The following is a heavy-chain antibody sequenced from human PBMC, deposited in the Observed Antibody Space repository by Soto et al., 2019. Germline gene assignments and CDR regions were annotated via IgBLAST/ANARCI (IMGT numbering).Heavy chain of an antibody. Sequence: ASVKVSCKASGYTFTGYYMHWVRQAPGQGLEWMGWISPNSGGTNYAQKFQGWVTMTRDTSISTAYMELSRLRSDDTAVYYCARDGAVAGSSLDYWGQGTLVTVSS. J-gene: IGHJ4*02. CDR1: GYTFTGYY. V-gene: IGHV1-2*04. CDR2: ISPNSGGT. D-gene: IGHD6-19*01. CDR3: ARDGAVAGSSLDY.